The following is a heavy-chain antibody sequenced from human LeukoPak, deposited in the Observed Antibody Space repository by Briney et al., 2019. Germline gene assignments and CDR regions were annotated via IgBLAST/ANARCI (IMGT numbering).Heavy chain of an antibody. D-gene: IGHD1-7*01. V-gene: IGHV4-39*01. CDR2: IYYSGST. CDR3: ARKNVITGTTESWFDP. Sequence: SETLSLTCTVSGGSISSSSYYWGWIRQPPGKGLEWIGSIYYSGSTYYNPSLKSRVTISVDTSKNQFSLKLSSVTAADTAVYYCARKNVITGTTESWFDPWGQGTLVTVSS. J-gene: IGHJ5*02. CDR1: GGSISSSSYY.